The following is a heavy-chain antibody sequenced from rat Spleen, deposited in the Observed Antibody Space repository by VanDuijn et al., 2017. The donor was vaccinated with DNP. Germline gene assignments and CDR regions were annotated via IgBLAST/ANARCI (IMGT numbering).Heavy chain of an antibody. Sequence: EVQLVESGGGLVQPGRSMKLSCAASGFTFSHYYMAWVRQAPTKGLEWVASVSTGDSRTYYADSVKGRFTISRDNAKSSLFLQMNSLQSEDTATYYCARDSADNYIRYYFDYWGQGVMVTVSS. J-gene: IGHJ2*01. CDR2: VSTGDSRT. CDR1: GFTFSHYY. D-gene: IGHD1-10*01. V-gene: IGHV5-25*01. CDR3: ARDSADNYIRYYFDY.